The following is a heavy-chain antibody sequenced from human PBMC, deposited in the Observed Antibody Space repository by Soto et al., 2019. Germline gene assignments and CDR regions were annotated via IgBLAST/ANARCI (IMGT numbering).Heavy chain of an antibody. CDR1: GFTFSSYA. Sequence: GGSLRLSCAASGFTFSSYAMSWVRQAPGKGLEWVSAISGSGGSTYYADSVKGRFTISRDNSKNTLYLQMNSLRAEDTAVYYCAKELTYYYDSSGYNRLDYWGQGTLVTVSS. V-gene: IGHV3-23*01. D-gene: IGHD3-22*01. J-gene: IGHJ4*02. CDR3: AKELTYYYDSSGYNRLDY. CDR2: ISGSGGST.